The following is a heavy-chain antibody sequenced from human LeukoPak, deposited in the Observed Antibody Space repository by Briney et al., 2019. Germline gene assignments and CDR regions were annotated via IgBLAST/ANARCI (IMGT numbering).Heavy chain of an antibody. Sequence: SETLSLTCTVSGYSITSAYYWGWIRQPPGKGLEWIGSFFLKGSTYYNPSLKSRVTISVDTSKNQFSLTLSSVTAADTAVYYCARRLRLGELSFRPWDYWGQGTLVTVSS. CDR3: ARRLRLGELSFRPWDY. J-gene: IGHJ4*02. CDR1: GYSITSAYY. V-gene: IGHV4-38-2*02. CDR2: FFLKGST. D-gene: IGHD3-16*02.